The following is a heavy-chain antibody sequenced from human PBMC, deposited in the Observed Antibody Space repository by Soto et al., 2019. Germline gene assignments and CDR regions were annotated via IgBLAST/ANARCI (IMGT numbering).Heavy chain of an antibody. CDR2: SFSSDEK. J-gene: IGHJ6*01. CDR3: DRMQRGVGTVWRIYDAMDL. Sequence: QVTLTESGPVLVKATETLTLTCTVSGVSLDNRRLGVIWIRQSPGRALVWLAHSFSSDEKYYSTSPSLCHRHTISKDYSGRQVLLTMTNVGPTDTATYFWDRMQRGVGTVWRIYDAMDLWGQGTTVTVSS. CDR1: GVSLDNRRLG. D-gene: IGHD2-21*01. V-gene: IGHV2-26*01.